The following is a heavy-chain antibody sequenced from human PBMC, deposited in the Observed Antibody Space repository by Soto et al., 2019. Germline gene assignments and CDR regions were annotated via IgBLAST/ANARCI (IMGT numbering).Heavy chain of an antibody. CDR2: IDNSGTT. D-gene: IGHD4-17*01. J-gene: IGHJ6*02. CDR1: GGSISDY. Sequence: QVHLQESGPGLVKPSQTLSLTCTVSGGSISDYWSWVRQHPGKGLEWIGYIDNSGTTYYNPSLKIRLTMSVDTSRNQFSLQLSSVTAADMAVYYCARANLDYVTCMGVWGQGTTVTVSS. CDR3: ARANLDYVTCMGV. V-gene: IGHV4-31*03.